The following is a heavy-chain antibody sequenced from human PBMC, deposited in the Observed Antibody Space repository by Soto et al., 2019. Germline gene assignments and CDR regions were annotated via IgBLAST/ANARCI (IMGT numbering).Heavy chain of an antibody. CDR1: GGSFSGYY. Sequence: PSETLSLTCAVYGGSFSGYYWSWIRQPPGKGLECIGEFNHSGSTNYNPSLKSRVTISVDTSKNQFSLKVGSVTAADTAVYYCASSSLYGMDVWGQGTTVTVSS. CDR3: ASSSLYGMDV. CDR2: FNHSGST. V-gene: IGHV4-34*01. J-gene: IGHJ6*02.